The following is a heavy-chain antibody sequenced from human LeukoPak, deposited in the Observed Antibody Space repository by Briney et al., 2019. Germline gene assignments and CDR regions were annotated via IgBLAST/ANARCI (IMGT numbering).Heavy chain of an antibody. CDR1: GGSFRGYY. V-gene: IGHV4-34*01. J-gene: IGHJ3*02. D-gene: IGHD2-15*01. CDR2: INHSGST. CDR3: ARGPIGYCSGGSCYSDAFDI. Sequence: SGTLSLNCAVYGGSFRGYYWGWIRQPPGKGLGWVGEINHSGSTNYNPSLKSRVTISVGTSKNQFSLKLSSVTAADTAVYYCARGPIGYCSGGSCYSDAFDIWGQGTMVTVSS.